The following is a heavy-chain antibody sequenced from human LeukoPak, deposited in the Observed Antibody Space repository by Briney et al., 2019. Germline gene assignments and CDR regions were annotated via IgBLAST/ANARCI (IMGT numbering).Heavy chain of an antibody. J-gene: IGHJ4*02. V-gene: IGHV3-23*01. CDR1: GFTFSSYA. CDR2: ISGSGRST. CDR3: AKDTAGTGTAGYFDY. Sequence: PGGSLRLSCAASGFTFSSYAVSWVRQAPGKGLEWVSAISGSGRSTYYADSVKGRFTISRDNSKNTQYVQMNSLRVEDTAVYYCAKDTAGTGTAGYFDYWGQGTLVTVSS. D-gene: IGHD2-8*02.